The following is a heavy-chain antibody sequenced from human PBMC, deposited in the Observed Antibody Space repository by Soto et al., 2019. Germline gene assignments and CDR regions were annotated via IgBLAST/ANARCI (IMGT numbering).Heavy chain of an antibody. D-gene: IGHD2-2*01. J-gene: IGHJ4*02. CDR3: AGRCDGTNCLAHFDY. V-gene: IGHV1-69*06. Sequence: SVKVSCKASGGTFNNYVINWVRQAPGQGLEWMAGIIPIFGTPNYAQKFQGRVTITADKSTSTAYMELNSLRSEDTAVYYCAGRCDGTNCLAHFDYWGQGTLVTV. CDR2: IIPIFGTP. CDR1: GGTFNNYV.